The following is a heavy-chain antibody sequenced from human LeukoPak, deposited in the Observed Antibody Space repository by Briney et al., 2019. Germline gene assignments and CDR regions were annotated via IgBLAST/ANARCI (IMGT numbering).Heavy chain of an antibody. D-gene: IGHD3-10*01. V-gene: IGHV3-21*01. J-gene: IGHJ3*02. CDR1: GFTFSSYS. CDR2: ISSSSSYI. Sequence: GGSLRLSCAASGFTFSSYSMNWVRQAPGKGLEWVSSISSSSSYIYYADSVKGRFTISRDNAKNSLYLQMNSLRAEDTAVYYCARDQSHRDPVAFDIWGQGTMVTVSS. CDR3: ARDQSHRDPVAFDI.